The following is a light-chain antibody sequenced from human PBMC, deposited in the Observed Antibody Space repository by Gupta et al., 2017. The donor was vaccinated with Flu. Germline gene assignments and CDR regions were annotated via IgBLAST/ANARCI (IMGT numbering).Light chain of an antibody. CDR3: HQTYTPPRT. CDR1: QTISKY. CDR2: AAS. J-gene: IGKJ1*01. Sequence: GDRLSITCRASQTISKYLSWYQLRPGKAPKLLIYAASSLQSGVPSRFSGSGSGTDFTLTISSLQPEDFATYYCHQTYTPPRTFGQGTKVEV. V-gene: IGKV1-39*01.